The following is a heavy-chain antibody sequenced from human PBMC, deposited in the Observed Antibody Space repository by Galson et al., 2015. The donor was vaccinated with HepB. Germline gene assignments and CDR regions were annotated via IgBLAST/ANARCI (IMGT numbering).Heavy chain of an antibody. J-gene: IGHJ6*02. CDR1: GYTFTSYA. CDR2: INAGNGNT. D-gene: IGHD2-2*01. CDR3: ARDPVIVVVPAAHYYYYGMDV. V-gene: IGHV1-3*01. Sequence: SVKVSCKASGYTFTSYAMHWVRQAPGRRLEWMGWINAGNGNTKYSQKFQGRVTITRDTSASTAYMELSSLRSEDTAVYYCARDPVIVVVPAAHYYYYGMDVWGQGTTVTVSS.